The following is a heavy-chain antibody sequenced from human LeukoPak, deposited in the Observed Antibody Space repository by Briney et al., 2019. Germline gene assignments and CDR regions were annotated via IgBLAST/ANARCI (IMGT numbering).Heavy chain of an antibody. V-gene: IGHV3-53*01. D-gene: IGHD5-12*01. Sequence: GSLSLSCAASGFTVSSNYMSWVRQAPGKGLEWVSVIYSGGSTYYAHSVKGRFTISRDNSKNTLYLQMNSLRGEDTAVYYGAREGGYDYSGVDYWGQGTLVTVSS. CDR2: IYSGGST. CDR1: GFTVSSNY. J-gene: IGHJ4*02. CDR3: AREGGYDYSGVDY.